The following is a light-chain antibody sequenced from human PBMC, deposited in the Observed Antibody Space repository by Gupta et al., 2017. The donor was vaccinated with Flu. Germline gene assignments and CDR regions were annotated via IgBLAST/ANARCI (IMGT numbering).Light chain of an antibody. Sequence: SCEWTQPSPVSVSPGQTASITGSGDVLAKKYGRWFQQKPGQAPVVLIYKDSERPSGIPGRFSGSSSETTVTLTINGAQVEDEADYYCYSVTDNSLGVFGTGTKVTVL. J-gene: IGLJ1*01. CDR3: YSVTDNSLGV. CDR2: KDS. V-gene: IGLV3-27*01. CDR1: VLAKKY.